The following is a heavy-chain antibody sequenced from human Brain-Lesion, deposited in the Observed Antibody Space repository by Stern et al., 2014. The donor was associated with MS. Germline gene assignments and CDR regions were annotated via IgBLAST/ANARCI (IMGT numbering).Heavy chain of an antibody. D-gene: IGHD1-26*01. J-gene: IGHJ4*02. CDR3: ATLSPGAGGNYYRHFDD. V-gene: IGHV1-24*01. CDR2: FDPEDGET. Sequence: VQLEESGAEVKKPGASVKVSCKVSGYTLTELSMHWVRQAPRKGLEWMGGFDPEDGETICAQKFQGRVTMTKDTSTGTAYMELSSLRSEDTAVYYCATLSPGAGGNYYRHFDDWGQGTLVTVSS. CDR1: GYTLTELS.